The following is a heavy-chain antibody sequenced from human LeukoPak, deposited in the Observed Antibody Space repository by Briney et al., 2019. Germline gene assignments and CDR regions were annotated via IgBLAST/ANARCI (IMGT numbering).Heavy chain of an antibody. CDR3: ARKYYYGSGPNDY. CDR1: GYSFTNYW. Sequence: GESLKISCKVSGYSFTNYWISWVRQMPGKGLEWMGIIYPGDSDTRYSPSFQGQVTISADKSISTAYLQWSSLKASDTAMYYCARKYYYGSGPNDYWGQGTLVTVSS. V-gene: IGHV5-51*01. CDR2: IYPGDSDT. D-gene: IGHD3-10*01. J-gene: IGHJ4*02.